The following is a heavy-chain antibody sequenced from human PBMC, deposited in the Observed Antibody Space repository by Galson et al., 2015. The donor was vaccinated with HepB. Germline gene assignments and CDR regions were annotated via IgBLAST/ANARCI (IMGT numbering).Heavy chain of an antibody. J-gene: IGHJ6*02. Sequence: SVKVSCKVSGYTLTELAMHWVRQAPGKGLEWIGGFDLEDGEIIYAQKFQGRVTMTEDTSRDTAYMELSGLRSEDTAVYYCATGGAAGSQYYYYGMDVWGQGTTVTVSS. CDR3: ATGGAAGSQYYYYGMDV. CDR1: GYTLTELA. V-gene: IGHV1-24*01. D-gene: IGHD6-13*01. CDR2: FDLEDGEI.